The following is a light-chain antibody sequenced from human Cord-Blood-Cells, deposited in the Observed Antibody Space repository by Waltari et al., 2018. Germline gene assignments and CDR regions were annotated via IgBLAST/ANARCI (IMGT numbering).Light chain of an antibody. J-gene: IGLJ1*01. CDR3: SSYTSSSTYV. CDR2: DVS. CDR1: SSDVGGYNY. Sequence: QSALTQPASVSGSPGQSITISCTGTSSDVGGYNYVSWYQQHPGKAPKLIIYDVSTQPSGVSNRFSGSKSGNTASLTISGLQAEDEADYYCSSYTSSSTYVFGTGTKVTVL. V-gene: IGLV2-14*01.